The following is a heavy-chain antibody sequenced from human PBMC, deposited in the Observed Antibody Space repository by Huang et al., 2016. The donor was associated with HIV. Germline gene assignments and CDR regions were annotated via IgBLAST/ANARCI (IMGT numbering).Heavy chain of an antibody. CDR2: IRIVNGLK. CDR3: ARGKYDVLTGWDDTYYFDH. J-gene: IGHJ4*02. CDR1: GFTFSAFS. Sequence: EVQLVESGGRLVRPGGSLRLACAASGFTFSAFSMNWIRQGPGNGVEWVSYIRIVNGLKDYADTVKGRFTSSRDTAKNALYRQMNSLRADDTALYFCARGKYDVLTGWDDTYYFDHWGQGTLVTVSS. D-gene: IGHD3-9*01. V-gene: IGHV3-48*01.